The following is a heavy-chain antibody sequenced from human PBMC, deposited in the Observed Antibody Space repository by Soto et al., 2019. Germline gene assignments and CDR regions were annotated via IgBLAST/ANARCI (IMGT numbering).Heavy chain of an antibody. J-gene: IGHJ6*02. CDR3: AKGLPDTYYYYGMDV. CDR2: ISYDGSNK. Sequence: QVQLVESGGGVVQPGRSLRLSCAASGFTFSSYGMHWVRQAPGKGLEWVAVISYDGSNKYYADSVKGRFTISRDNSKNTLYLHMNSLRAEDTAVYYCAKGLPDTYYYYGMDVWGQGTTVTVSS. CDR1: GFTFSSYG. V-gene: IGHV3-30*18.